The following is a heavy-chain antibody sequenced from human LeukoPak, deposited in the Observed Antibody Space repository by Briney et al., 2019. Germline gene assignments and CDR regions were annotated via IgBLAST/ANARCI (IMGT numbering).Heavy chain of an antibody. J-gene: IGHJ6*02. CDR2: IYYSGST. D-gene: IGHD3-10*01. Sequence: SETLSLTCAVYGGSFSGYYWSWIRQHPGKGLEWIGYIYYSGSTYYNPSLKSRVTISVDTSKNQFSLKLSSVTAADTAVYYCARGETFGELVYYGMDVWGQGTTVTVSS. CDR1: GGSFSGYY. V-gene: IGHV4-31*11. CDR3: ARGETFGELVYYGMDV.